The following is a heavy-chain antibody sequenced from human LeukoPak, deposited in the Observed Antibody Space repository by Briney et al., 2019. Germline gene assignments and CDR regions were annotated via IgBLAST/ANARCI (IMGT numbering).Heavy chain of an antibody. CDR3: ARLWKISGSGEFDY. V-gene: IGHV5-51*01. CDR2: IYPGDSDT. CDR1: GYRFTNYW. Sequence: GESLKISCKGSGYRFTNYWIGWVRQMPGKGLEWMGIIYPGDSDTRYSPFFQGQVTISADKFISTAYLQWSSLKASDTAMYYCARLWKISGSGEFDYWGQGTLVTVSS. D-gene: IGHD2-15*01. J-gene: IGHJ4*02.